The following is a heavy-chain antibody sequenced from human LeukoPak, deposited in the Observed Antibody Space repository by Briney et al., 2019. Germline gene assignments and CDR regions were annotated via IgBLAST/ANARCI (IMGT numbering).Heavy chain of an antibody. CDR3: ARDPRASTVTGYLWAFDI. V-gene: IGHV3-53*01. J-gene: IGHJ3*02. CDR2: IHRDGST. Sequence: PGGSLRFSCAASGFTVIGNYMNWVRQAPGKGLEWVSIIHRDGSTYYSDSVKGRFTISRDYSKNTLFLHMSSLRADDTAVYYCARDPRASTVTGYLWAFDIWGQGTMVSVSS. CDR1: GFTVIGNY. D-gene: IGHD3-9*01.